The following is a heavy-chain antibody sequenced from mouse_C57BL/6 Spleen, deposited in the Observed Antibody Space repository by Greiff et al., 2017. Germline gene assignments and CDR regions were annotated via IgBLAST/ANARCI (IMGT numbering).Heavy chain of an antibody. CDR2: ISSGSSTI. Sequence: EVKLVESGGGLVKPGGSLKLSCAASGFTFSDYGMHWVRQAPEKGLEWVAYISSGSSTIYYADTLKGRFTISRDNAKNTLFLQMTSLRSEDTAMYYCARRDGDYWGQGTTLTVSS. CDR1: GFTFSDYG. CDR3: ARRDGDY. J-gene: IGHJ2*01. D-gene: IGHD3-3*01. V-gene: IGHV5-17*01.